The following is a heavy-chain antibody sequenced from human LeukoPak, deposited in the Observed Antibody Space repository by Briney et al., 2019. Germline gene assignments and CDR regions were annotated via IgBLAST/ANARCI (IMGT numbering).Heavy chain of an antibody. D-gene: IGHD6-19*01. CDR3: AKVSSIAVAGNDAFDI. Sequence: PGGSLRLSCAASGFTFSSYAMSWVRQAPGKGLEWVSAISGSGGSTYYADSVKGRFTISRDNSKNTLYLQMNSLRAEDTAVYYCAKVSSIAVAGNDAFDIWGQGTMVTVSS. CDR1: GFTFSSYA. CDR2: ISGSGGST. J-gene: IGHJ3*02. V-gene: IGHV3-23*01.